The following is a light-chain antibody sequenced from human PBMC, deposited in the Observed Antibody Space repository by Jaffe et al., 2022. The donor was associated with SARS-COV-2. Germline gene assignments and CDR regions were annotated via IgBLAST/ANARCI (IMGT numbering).Light chain of an antibody. Sequence: DIQMTQSPSSLSASVGDRVTITCRASQSIGKYLNWYQQKAGKAPKLLIYAASSSQSGVPPRFSGSGSGTDFTLTISSLQPEDFATYYCQQSYSMSRTFGQGTKVEIK. CDR3: QQSYSMSRT. CDR2: AAS. CDR1: QSIGKY. J-gene: IGKJ1*01. V-gene: IGKV1-39*01.